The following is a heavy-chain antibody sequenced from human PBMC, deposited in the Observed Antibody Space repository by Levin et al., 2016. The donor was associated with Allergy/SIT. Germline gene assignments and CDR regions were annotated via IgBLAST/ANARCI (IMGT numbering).Heavy chain of an antibody. J-gene: IGHJ6*02. CDR1: GGSISSSNW. CDR2: IYHSGST. D-gene: IGHD3-22*01. Sequence: SETLSLTCAVSGGSISSSNWWSWVRQPPGKGLEWIGEIYHSGSTNYNPSLKSRVTISVDKSKNQFSLKLSSVTAADTAVYYCALNYYDSSGYYYPPWATHGMDVWGQGTTVTVSS. CDR3: ALNYYDSSGYYYPPWATHGMDV. V-gene: IGHV4-4*02.